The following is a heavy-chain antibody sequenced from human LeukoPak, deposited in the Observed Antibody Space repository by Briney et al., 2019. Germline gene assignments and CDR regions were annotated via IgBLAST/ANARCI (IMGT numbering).Heavy chain of an antibody. Sequence: SETLSLTCTVSGGSISSYYWSWIRQPAGKGLEWIGRIYTSGSTNYNPPLKSRVTMSVDTSKNQFSLKLSSVTAADTAVYHCARGSLSIAARFTLSYYYYGMDVWGQGTTVTVSS. CDR2: IYTSGST. J-gene: IGHJ6*02. V-gene: IGHV4-4*07. CDR1: GGSISSYY. D-gene: IGHD6-6*01. CDR3: ARGSLSIAARFTLSYYYYGMDV.